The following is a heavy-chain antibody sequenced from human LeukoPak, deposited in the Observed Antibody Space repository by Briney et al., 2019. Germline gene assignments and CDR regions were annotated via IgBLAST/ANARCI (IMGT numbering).Heavy chain of an antibody. CDR2: INSNSGGT. V-gene: IGHV1-2*02. J-gene: IGHJ5*02. D-gene: IGHD2-2*01. CDR1: GYTFTDYY. CDR3: ARVGYCSTTSCSPTRWFDP. Sequence: ASVKVSCKASGYTFTDYYMHWVRQAPGQGLEWMGWINSNSGGTSYAQKFQGRDTMTRDTSISTAYMELRRLRSDDTAVYYCARVGYCSTTSCSPTRWFDPWGQGTLVTVSS.